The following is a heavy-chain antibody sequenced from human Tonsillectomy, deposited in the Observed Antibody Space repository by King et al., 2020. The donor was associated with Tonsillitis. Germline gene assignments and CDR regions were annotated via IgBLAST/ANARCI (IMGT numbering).Heavy chain of an antibody. CDR3: ARDLDYYDSSGYFYY. J-gene: IGHJ4*02. D-gene: IGHD3-22*01. V-gene: IGHV3-30*04. Sequence: VQLVESGGGVVQPGRSLRLSCIASGFTFSSYAMHWVRQAPGKGLEWVAVISYDGSDKYYADSVKGRFTISRDNSKNTLYLQMNSLRAEETAVYYCARDLDYYDSSGYFYYWGQGALVTVSS. CDR1: GFTFSSYA. CDR2: ISYDGSDK.